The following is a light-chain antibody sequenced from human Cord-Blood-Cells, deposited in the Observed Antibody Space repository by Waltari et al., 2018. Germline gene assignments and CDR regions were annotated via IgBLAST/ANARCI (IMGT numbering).Light chain of an antibody. V-gene: IGKV3-11*01. CDR2: DAS. J-gene: IGKJ1*01. CDR3: QQRYNWPPT. CDR1: QSVSSY. Sequence: EIVLTQSPATLSLPPGERGTLAGRASQSVSSYLAWYQQKTGQPPRPLIYDASNRDTGIPARFSGSGSGTDFTLTISSLEPEDFAVYYCQQRYNWPPTFGQGTKVEIK.